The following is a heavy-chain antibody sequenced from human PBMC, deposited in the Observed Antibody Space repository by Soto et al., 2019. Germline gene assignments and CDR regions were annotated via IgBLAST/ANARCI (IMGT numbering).Heavy chain of an antibody. V-gene: IGHV1-69*12. CDR2: IIPIFGTV. D-gene: IGHD4-17*01. Sequence: QVQLVQSGAEVKKPGSSVKVSCKASGGTFSSYAISWVRQAPGQGLEWMGGIIPIFGTVNYAQKFQGRVTITADESTSTAYMELSSLRSEDTAVYYCARDGDYGGNSDFDYWGQGTLVTVSS. CDR3: ARDGDYGGNSDFDY. CDR1: GGTFSSYA. J-gene: IGHJ4*02.